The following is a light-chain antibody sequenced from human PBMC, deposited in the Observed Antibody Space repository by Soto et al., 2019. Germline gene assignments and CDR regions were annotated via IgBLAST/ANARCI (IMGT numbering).Light chain of an antibody. CDR3: EQRSNWPPIT. CDR1: QSVSSY. Sequence: ELVLTQSPATLSLSPGERATLSCRASQSVSSYLAWYQQKPGQAPRLLIYDASNRATGTPARFSGSGSGTGFTLTKSSLEPEYSAVDYCEQRSNWPPITFGQGTRLEIK. V-gene: IGKV3-11*01. J-gene: IGKJ5*01. CDR2: DAS.